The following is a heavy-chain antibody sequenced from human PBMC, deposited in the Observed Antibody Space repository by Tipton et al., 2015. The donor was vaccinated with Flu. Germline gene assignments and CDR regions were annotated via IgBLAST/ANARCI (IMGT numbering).Heavy chain of an antibody. Sequence: QLVQSGAEVKKPGESVKISCKDSEYRFTTHWIGWVRQMPGKGLEWMGIIYPGDSDTRYSPSFRGQVTISADKSISTAYLQWSSLKASDTAMYYCVSQYYYDSSGYPPPFDNWGQGTLVTVSS. V-gene: IGHV5-51*03. CDR1: EYRFTTHW. CDR3: VSQYYYDSSGYPPPFDN. D-gene: IGHD3-22*01. CDR2: IYPGDSDT. J-gene: IGHJ4*02.